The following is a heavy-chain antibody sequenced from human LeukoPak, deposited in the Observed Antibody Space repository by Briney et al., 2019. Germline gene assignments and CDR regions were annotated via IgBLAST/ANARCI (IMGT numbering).Heavy chain of an antibody. V-gene: IGHV4-59*08. D-gene: IGHD3-10*01. CDR1: GGSISSYY. Sequence: SETLSLTCTVSGGSISSYYWSWIRQPPGKGLEWIGSIYHSGSTYYNPSLKSRVTISVDTSKNQFSLKLSSVTAADTAVYYCASGGSYYGSGSYSVDYWGQGTLVTVSS. J-gene: IGHJ4*02. CDR2: IYHSGST. CDR3: ASGGSYYGSGSYSVDY.